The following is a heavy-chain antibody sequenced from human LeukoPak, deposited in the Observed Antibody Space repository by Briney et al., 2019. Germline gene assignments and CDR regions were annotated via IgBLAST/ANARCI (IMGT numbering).Heavy chain of an antibody. CDR2: IIPIFGTA. V-gene: IGHV1-69*15. Sequence: SVKVSCKASGGTFSSYAISWVLQAPGQGLEWMGRIIPIFGTANYAQKFQGRVTITADESTSTAYMELSSLRSEDTAVYYCARGPGLVVVGTEYFQHWGQGTLVTVSS. J-gene: IGHJ1*01. CDR3: ARGPGLVVVGTEYFQH. D-gene: IGHD3-22*01. CDR1: GGTFSSYA.